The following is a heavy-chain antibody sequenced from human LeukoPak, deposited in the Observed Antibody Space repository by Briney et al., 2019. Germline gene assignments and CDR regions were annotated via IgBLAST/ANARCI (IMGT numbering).Heavy chain of an antibody. V-gene: IGHV4-34*01. Sequence: SETLSLTCAVYGGSFSGYYWSWIRQPPGKGLEWIGEINHSGSTNYNPSLKSRVTISVDTSKNQFSLKLSSVTAADTAVYYCARHRGIVVVPAATYGSGSPYYYYYMDVWGKGTTVTISS. CDR3: ARHRGIVVVPAATYGSGSPYYYYYMDV. J-gene: IGHJ6*03. CDR1: GGSFSGYY. CDR2: INHSGST. D-gene: IGHD2-2*01.